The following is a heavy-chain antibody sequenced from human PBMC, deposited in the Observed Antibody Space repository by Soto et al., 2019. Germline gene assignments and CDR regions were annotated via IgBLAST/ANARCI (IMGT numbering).Heavy chain of an antibody. Sequence: DVQLVESGGGLVKPGGSLRLSCAGSGFTFSSYNMNWVRQAPGKGLEWVSSISSSGDYIYYADSVKGRLIISRDNAKNSLYLDMNSLRAEDTSVYHCARDGRFHAFDVWGQGTVVTVAS. V-gene: IGHV3-21*01. CDR3: ARDGRFHAFDV. J-gene: IGHJ3*01. CDR1: GFTFSSYN. CDR2: ISSSGDYI.